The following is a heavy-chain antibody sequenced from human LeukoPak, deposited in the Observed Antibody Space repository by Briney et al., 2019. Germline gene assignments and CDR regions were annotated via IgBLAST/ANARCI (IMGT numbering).Heavy chain of an antibody. V-gene: IGHV4-59*01. J-gene: IGHJ4*02. CDR1: GVSISSYS. D-gene: IGHD3-3*01. Sequence: SETLSLTCTVSGVSISSYSWSWIRQPPGKGLEWIGYIYYSGSIKYNLSLKSRVTISVDTSKNQFSLKLSSVTAADTAVYYCATSLYDFWSGYPFSYDSWGQGTLVTVSS. CDR3: ATSLYDFWSGYPFSYDS. CDR2: IYYSGSI.